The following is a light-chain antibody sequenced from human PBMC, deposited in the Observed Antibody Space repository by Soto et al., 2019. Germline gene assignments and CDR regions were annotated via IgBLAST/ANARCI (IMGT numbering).Light chain of an antibody. V-gene: IGKV3-15*01. CDR2: GAS. CDR3: QQYNNWPAWT. J-gene: IGKJ1*01. CDR1: QTVNNK. Sequence: EIMMTQSPATLSVSPGERATLSCRATQTVNNKVVWYQHKPGQAPRLLIYGASTSATGIPDRFSGSGSGTEFTLTISSLQSEDFAVYYCQQYNNWPAWTFGQGTKVDI.